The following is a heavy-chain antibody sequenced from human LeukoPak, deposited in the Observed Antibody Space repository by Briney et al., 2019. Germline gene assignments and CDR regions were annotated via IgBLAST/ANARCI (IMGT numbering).Heavy chain of an antibody. V-gene: IGHV1-18*01. D-gene: IGHD6-19*01. CDR3: ARDPSNTSGWYIYFDF. Sequence: ASVKVSCKTSGYSFTHYAISWVRHAPGQGLELMGWISTYNGDTKYAQKLQGRFTMTSDTSTSTAYMELRSLTSDDTAVYYCARDPSNTSGWYIYFDFWGQGTLVTVSS. J-gene: IGHJ4*02. CDR2: ISTYNGDT. CDR1: GYSFTHYA.